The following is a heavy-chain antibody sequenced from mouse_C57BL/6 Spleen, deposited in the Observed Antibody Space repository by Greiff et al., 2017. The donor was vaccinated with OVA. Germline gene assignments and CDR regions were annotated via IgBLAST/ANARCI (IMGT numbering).Heavy chain of an antibody. CDR3: ARMHYGSGHLDY. V-gene: IGHV1-55*01. CDR1: GYTFTSYW. Sequence: QVQLQQPGAELVKPGASVKMSCKASGYTFTSYWITWVKQRPGQGLEWIGDIYPGCGNTNSNEKFKSKATLTVDTSSSTAYMQLSSLTSEDSAVYYCARMHYGSGHLDYWGQGTTLTVSS. D-gene: IGHD1-1*01. J-gene: IGHJ2*01. CDR2: IYPGCGNT.